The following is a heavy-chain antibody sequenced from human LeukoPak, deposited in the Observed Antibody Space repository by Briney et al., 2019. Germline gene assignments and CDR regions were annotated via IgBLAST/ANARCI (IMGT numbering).Heavy chain of an antibody. CDR2: IYYSGST. CDR1: GGSISSSSYY. Sequence: KSSETLSLTCAVSGGSISSSSYYWGWIRQPPGKGLEWIGSIYYSGSTYYNPSLKSRVTISVDTSKNQFSLKLSSVTAADTAVYYCATPTASYDILTGYYIGYFDYWGQGTLVTVSS. CDR3: ATPTASYDILTGYYIGYFDY. V-gene: IGHV4-39*01. J-gene: IGHJ4*02. D-gene: IGHD3-9*01.